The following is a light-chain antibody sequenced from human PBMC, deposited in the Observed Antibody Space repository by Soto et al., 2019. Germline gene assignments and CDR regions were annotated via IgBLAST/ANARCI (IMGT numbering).Light chain of an antibody. J-gene: IGKJ1*01. CDR2: AAS. CDR3: QQYTNWPKT. V-gene: IGKV1-5*01. Sequence: DIQMTQSPSTLSASVGDRVTITCRASQTISSWLAWYQQKPGKAPKLLIYAASSLQSGVPSWFSGSGSGTDFTLTISSLQSEDFAVYYCQQYTNWPKTFGQGTKVDIK. CDR1: QTISSW.